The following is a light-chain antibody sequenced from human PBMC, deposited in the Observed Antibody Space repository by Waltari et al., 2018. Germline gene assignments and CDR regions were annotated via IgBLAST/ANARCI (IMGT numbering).Light chain of an antibody. CDR2: GAS. V-gene: IGKV3-15*01. Sequence: EIVMTQSPATLSVSPGERATLSCRASQSVSSNFTWYQQKPGQAPRLLIYGASTRAPGLPARFSGSGSGTEFTLTLRSLQSEDFAVYYCQQYNNWPRTFGQGTKVEIK. CDR1: QSVSSN. CDR3: QQYNNWPRT. J-gene: IGKJ1*01.